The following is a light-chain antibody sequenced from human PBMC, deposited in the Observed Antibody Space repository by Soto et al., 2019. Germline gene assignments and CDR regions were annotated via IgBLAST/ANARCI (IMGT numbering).Light chain of an antibody. Sequence: EIVLTQSPGTLSLSPGERATLSCRASRSFASSYLAWYQRKPGQAPRLLIYAASNRATGIPDRFTGSGSGTDFTLTISRVAPEDFAVYYCQQYVPSPPYILGQRTKVEIK. J-gene: IGKJ2*01. V-gene: IGKV3-20*01. CDR3: QQYVPSPPYI. CDR2: AAS. CDR1: RSFASSY.